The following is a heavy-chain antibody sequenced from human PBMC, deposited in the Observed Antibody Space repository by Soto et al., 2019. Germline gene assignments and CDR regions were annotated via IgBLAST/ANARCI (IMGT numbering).Heavy chain of an antibody. Sequence: LRLSCAASGFTFSSYSMNWVRQAPGKGLEWVSSISSSSSYIYYADSVKGRFTISRDNAKNSLYLQMNSLRAEDTAVYYCARVVRATVRLDYWGQGTLVTVSS. CDR2: ISSSSSYI. V-gene: IGHV3-21*01. CDR1: GFTFSSYS. D-gene: IGHD3-10*01. CDR3: ARVVRATVRLDY. J-gene: IGHJ4*02.